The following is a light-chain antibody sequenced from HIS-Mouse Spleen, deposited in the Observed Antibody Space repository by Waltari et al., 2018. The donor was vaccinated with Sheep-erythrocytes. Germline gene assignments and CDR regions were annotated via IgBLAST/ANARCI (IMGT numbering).Light chain of an antibody. CDR1: SSDVGSYNL. Sequence: QSALTQPASVSGSPGQSITISCTGTSSDVGSYNLVSWYQQHPGKAPKLMIYEGSKRRCGGSNRFSGSKSGNTASLTISGLQAEDEADYYCCSYAGSSTPWVFGGGTKLTVL. CDR3: CSYAGSSTPWV. V-gene: IGLV2-23*01. CDR2: EGS. J-gene: IGLJ3*02.